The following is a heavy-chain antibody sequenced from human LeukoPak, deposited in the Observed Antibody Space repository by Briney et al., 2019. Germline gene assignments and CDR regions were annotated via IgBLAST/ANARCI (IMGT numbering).Heavy chain of an antibody. Sequence: PSETLSLTCTVSGGSISSSSYYWGWIRQPPGKGLEWIGSIYYSGSTYYNPSLKSRVTMSVDTSKNQFSLKLSSVTAADTAVYYCARDLTSSSWYPSGGWFDPWGQGTLVTVSS. D-gene: IGHD6-13*01. CDR2: IYYSGST. V-gene: IGHV4-39*07. CDR3: ARDLTSSSWYPSGGWFDP. J-gene: IGHJ5*02. CDR1: GGSISSSSYY.